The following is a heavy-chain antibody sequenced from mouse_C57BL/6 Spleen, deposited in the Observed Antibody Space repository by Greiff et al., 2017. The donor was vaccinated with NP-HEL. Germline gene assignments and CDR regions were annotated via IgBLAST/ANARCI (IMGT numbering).Heavy chain of an antibody. V-gene: IGHV1-55*01. J-gene: IGHJ3*01. CDR1: GYTFTSYW. D-gene: IGHD4-1*01. Sequence: VQLQQPGAELVKPGASVKMSCKASGYTFTSYWITWVKQRPGQGLEWMGDIYPGSGSTNYNEKFKGKATLTVDTSSSTAYMQLSSLTSEDSAVYYCARPSGTWFAYWGQGTLVTVSA. CDR2: IYPGSGST. CDR3: ARPSGTWFAY.